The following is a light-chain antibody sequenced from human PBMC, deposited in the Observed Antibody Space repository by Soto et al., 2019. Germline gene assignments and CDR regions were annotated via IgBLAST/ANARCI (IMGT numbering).Light chain of an antibody. J-gene: IGKJ4*01. CDR3: QQYNDWPPVT. CDR1: QSISSN. V-gene: IGKV3-15*01. Sequence: MTQSPSTLSASVGDRVTITCRASQSISSNLAWYQQKPGQAPRLLIYGASTRATGIPARFSGRGSGTEFTLTISSLQSEDFAVYYCQQYNDWPPVTFGGGTKVEIK. CDR2: GAS.